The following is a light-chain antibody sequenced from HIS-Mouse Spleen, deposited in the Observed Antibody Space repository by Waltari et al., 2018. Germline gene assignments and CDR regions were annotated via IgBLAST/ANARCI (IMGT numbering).Light chain of an antibody. CDR3: YSTDSSGNHRV. V-gene: IGLV3-10*01. CDR2: EDS. Sequence: SYELTQPPSVSVSPGQTARITCSVDALPKKYSYWYHQNSGPAPVLVIYEDSNRPSGIPQRFSGSSSGTMATLTISGAQVADEADYYCYSTDSSGNHRVFGGGTKLTVL. CDR1: ALPKKY. J-gene: IGLJ3*02.